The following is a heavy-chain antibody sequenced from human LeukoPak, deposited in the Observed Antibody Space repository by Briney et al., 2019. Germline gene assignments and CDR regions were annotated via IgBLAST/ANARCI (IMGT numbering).Heavy chain of an antibody. Sequence: SETLSLTCTVSGGSISSYYWSWIRQPPGKGLEWIGYIYYSGSTNYNPSLKSRVTISVDTSKNQFSLKLSSVTAADTAVYYCARGDFDYWGQGTLVTVSS. CDR2: IYYSGST. CDR1: GGSISSYY. J-gene: IGHJ4*02. CDR3: ARGDFDY. V-gene: IGHV4-59*01.